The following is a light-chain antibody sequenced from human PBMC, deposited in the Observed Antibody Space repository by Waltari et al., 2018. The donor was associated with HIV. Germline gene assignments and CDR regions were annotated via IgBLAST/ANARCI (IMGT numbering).Light chain of an antibody. CDR1: SLRSYY. CDR3: NSRDSSGNHLV. Sequence: SSELTQDPAVSVALGQTVRITCQGDSLRSYYASWYQQKPGQAPVVVIHGKNNRPSGIPDRFSGSSSGNTTSLTITGAQAEDEADYYCNSRDSSGNHLVFGGGTKLTVL. J-gene: IGLJ2*01. CDR2: GKN. V-gene: IGLV3-19*01.